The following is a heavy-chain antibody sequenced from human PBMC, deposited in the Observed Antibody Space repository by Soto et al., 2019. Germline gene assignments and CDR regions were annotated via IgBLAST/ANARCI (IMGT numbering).Heavy chain of an antibody. Sequence: ASVKVSCKASGYTFTSYAMHWVRQAPGQRLEWMGWINAGNGNTKYSQKFQGRVTITRDTSASTAYMELSSLRSEDTAVYYCAREVREQLVFDYWGQGTLVTVSS. D-gene: IGHD6-6*01. V-gene: IGHV1-3*01. CDR1: GYTFTSYA. CDR2: INAGNGNT. CDR3: AREVREQLVFDY. J-gene: IGHJ4*02.